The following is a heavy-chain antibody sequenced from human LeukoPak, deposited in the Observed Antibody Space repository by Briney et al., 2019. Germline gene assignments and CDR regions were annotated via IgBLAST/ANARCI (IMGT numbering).Heavy chain of an antibody. Sequence: SETLSLTCAVYGGSFSGYYWSWIRQHPGKGLEWIGYIYYSGSTYYNPSLKSRVTTSVDTSKNQFSLKLSSVTAADTAVYYCARGLQYGMDVWGQGTTVTVSS. J-gene: IGHJ6*02. CDR2: IYYSGST. CDR1: GGSFSGYY. D-gene: IGHD4-11*01. CDR3: ARGLQYGMDV. V-gene: IGHV4-31*11.